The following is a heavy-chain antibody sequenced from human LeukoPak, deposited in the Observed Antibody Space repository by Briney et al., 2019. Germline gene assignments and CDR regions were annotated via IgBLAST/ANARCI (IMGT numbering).Heavy chain of an antibody. CDR1: GGSISSYY. CDR2: IYYSGST. Sequence: SETLSLTCNISGGSISSYYWNWIRQPPGKGLEWIGYIYYSGSTNCNPSLKSRVTISVDTSKNQFSLKLSSVTAADTAVYYCARVDPIAALDYWGQGTLVTVSS. J-gene: IGHJ4*02. CDR3: ARVDPIAALDY. V-gene: IGHV4-59*08. D-gene: IGHD6-6*01.